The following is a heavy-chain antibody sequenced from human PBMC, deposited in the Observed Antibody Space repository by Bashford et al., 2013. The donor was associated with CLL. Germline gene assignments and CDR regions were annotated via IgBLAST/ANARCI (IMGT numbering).Heavy chain of an antibody. CDR3: AKDRSDAEMSYMSDY. Sequence: GSLRLSCAASGFNFSNYAMTWVRQAPGEGLEWVSGISGSSGSTYYADSVMGRFTISRDNSKNTLYLQVNSPRAEDTAVYYCAKDRSDAEMSYMSDYWGQGTLVTVSS. CDR2: ISGSSGST. V-gene: IGHV3-23*01. D-gene: IGHD5-24*01. J-gene: IGHJ4*02. CDR1: GFNFSNYA.